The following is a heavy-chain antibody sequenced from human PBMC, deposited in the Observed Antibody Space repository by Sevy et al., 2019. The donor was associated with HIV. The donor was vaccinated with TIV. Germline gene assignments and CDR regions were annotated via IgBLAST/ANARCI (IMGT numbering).Heavy chain of an antibody. CDR3: ARSSIPAAPSGWFDP. CDR2: IYYSGST. D-gene: IGHD2-2*01. J-gene: IGHJ5*02. V-gene: IGHV4-30-4*02. Sequence: SETLSLTCTVSGGSISSGDYYWSWIRQPPGKGLEWIGYIYYSGSTYYNPSLKSRVTISVDTSKNQFSLKLSSVTAADTAVYYCARSSIPAAPSGWFDPWGQGTLVTVSS. CDR1: GGSISSGDYY.